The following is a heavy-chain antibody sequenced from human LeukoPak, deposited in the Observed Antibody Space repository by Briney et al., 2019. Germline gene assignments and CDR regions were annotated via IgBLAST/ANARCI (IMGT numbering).Heavy chain of an antibody. Sequence: GGSLRLSCAASGFIFSRYSMNWVRQAPGKGLESVAFIAFDGNNKYYADSVRGRFTISRDNSKNTLYLQMNGPKLDDTAVYYCGKDFDYWGQGTLVAVSS. CDR2: IAFDGNNK. J-gene: IGHJ4*02. CDR3: GKDFDY. V-gene: IGHV3-30*02. CDR1: GFIFSRYS.